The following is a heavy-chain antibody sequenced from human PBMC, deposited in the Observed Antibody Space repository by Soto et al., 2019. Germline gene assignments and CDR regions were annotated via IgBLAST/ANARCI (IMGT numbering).Heavy chain of an antibody. CDR3: ARDPNIVGVPAAIVYNWFDP. Sequence: APVNVYCKASGYTISRYYMHWVRQTPGQGLEWMGIINPSGGSTSYAQKFQGRVTITRDTSTSTVYMELSSLRSEDTAVYYCARDPNIVGVPAAIVYNWFDPWGQGTLVTVSS. J-gene: IGHJ5*02. V-gene: IGHV1-46*01. CDR1: GYTISRYY. CDR2: INPSGGST. D-gene: IGHD2-2*02.